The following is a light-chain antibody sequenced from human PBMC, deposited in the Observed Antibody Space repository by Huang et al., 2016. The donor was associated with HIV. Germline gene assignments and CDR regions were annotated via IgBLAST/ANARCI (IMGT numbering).Light chain of an antibody. CDR3: QQYNNWPRT. V-gene: IGKV3-15*01. CDR2: GAS. CDR1: QSVSSN. J-gene: IGKJ1*01. Sequence: IVMTQSPATLSVSPGERATLSCRASQSVSSNLAWYQQKPGHAPRLLIDGASTRATGIPARFSGSGSVTEFTLTISSLQSEDFAVYYCQQYNNWPRTFGQETKVEIK.